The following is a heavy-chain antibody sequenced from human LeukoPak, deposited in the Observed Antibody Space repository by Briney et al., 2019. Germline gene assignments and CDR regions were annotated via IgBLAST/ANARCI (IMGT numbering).Heavy chain of an antibody. V-gene: IGHV3-30-3*01. CDR1: GFTFSSYA. CDR3: ARGRGRYSYGLGY. CDR2: ISYDGSNK. J-gene: IGHJ4*02. D-gene: IGHD5-18*01. Sequence: GGSLRLSCAASGFTFSSYAMHWVRQAPGKGLGWVAVISYDGSNKYYADSVKGRFTISRDNSKNTLYLQMNSLRAEDTAVYYCARGRGRYSYGLGYWGQGTLVTVSS.